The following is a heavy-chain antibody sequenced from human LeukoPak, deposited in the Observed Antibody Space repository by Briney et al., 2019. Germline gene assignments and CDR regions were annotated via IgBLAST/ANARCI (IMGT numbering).Heavy chain of an antibody. CDR2: ISSSSSTI. Sequence: GGSLRPSCTASGFTFCDYAMSWVRQAPGKGLEWVSYISSSSSTIYYADSVKGRFTISRDNAKNSLYLQMNSLRAEDTAVYYCARDAGRSGYYEVDYWGQGTLVTVSS. CDR1: GFTFCDYA. D-gene: IGHD3-22*01. J-gene: IGHJ4*02. V-gene: IGHV3-48*01. CDR3: ARDAGRSGYYEVDY.